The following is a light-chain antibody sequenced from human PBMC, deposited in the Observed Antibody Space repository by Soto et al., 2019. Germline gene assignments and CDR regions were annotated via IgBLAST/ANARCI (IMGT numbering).Light chain of an antibody. CDR3: QQAHTFPYT. J-gene: IGKJ2*01. Sequence: DLQMTQSPSSVSASVGDRVTITCRASQDISSSRLAWYQQKPGKAPNLLIYDASILQSGVPSRFSGSGSGTDFTLTINSLQPEDFATYFCQQAHTFPYTFGQGTKLEIK. CDR2: DAS. CDR1: QDISSSR. V-gene: IGKV1-12*01.